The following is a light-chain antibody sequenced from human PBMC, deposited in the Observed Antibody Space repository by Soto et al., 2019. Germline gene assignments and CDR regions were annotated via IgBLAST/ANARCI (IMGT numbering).Light chain of an antibody. CDR1: QSVSRSY. J-gene: IGKJ1*01. CDR3: QQYDSSPWT. Sequence: EIVLTQSPGTLSLSPGERATLSCRASQSVSRSYLAWYQQKPGQAPRLLIYGASSRATGIPDRFSGSGSGTDFTLTISRLESEDFAVYYCQQYDSSPWTFGQGTKVEIK. V-gene: IGKV3-20*01. CDR2: GAS.